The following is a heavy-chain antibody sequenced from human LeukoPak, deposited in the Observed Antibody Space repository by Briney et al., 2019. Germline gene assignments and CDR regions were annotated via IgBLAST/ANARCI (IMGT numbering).Heavy chain of an antibody. D-gene: IGHD5-18*01. V-gene: IGHV3-74*01. CDR3: TRGQYSYVPFDY. CDR2: IKTDGSSI. Sequence: PGGSLRLSCAASGFTLRSYWMHWVRQAPGKGLVWVSRIKTDGSSITNADSVKGRFTISRDNDKNTLYLQMNSLRAEDTAVYYCTRGQYSYVPFDYWGQGTLVTVSS. J-gene: IGHJ4*02. CDR1: GFTLRSYW.